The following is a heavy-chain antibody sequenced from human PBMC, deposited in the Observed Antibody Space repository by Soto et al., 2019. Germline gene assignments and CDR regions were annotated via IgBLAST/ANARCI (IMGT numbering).Heavy chain of an antibody. CDR2: ISAYNGNT. V-gene: IGHV1-18*01. CDR3: ARDGDIVVVPAAISYYYMDV. J-gene: IGHJ6*03. Sequence: ASVKVSCKASGYTFTSYGISWVRQAPGQGLEWMGWISAYNGNTNYAQKLQGRVTMTTDTSTSTAYMELRSLRSDDTAVYYCARDGDIVVVPAAISYYYMDVWGKGTTVTVSS. D-gene: IGHD2-2*01. CDR1: GYTFTSYG.